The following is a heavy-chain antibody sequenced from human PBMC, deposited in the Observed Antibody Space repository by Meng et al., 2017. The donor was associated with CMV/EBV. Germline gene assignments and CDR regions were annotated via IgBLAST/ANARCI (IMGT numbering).Heavy chain of an antibody. CDR3: ARDPLRGWELPGSDY. D-gene: IGHD1-26*01. CDR1: GYTFTSYY. CDR2: INPSGGST. V-gene: IGHV1-46*01. J-gene: IGHJ4*02. Sequence: ASVKVSCKASGYTFTSYYMHWVRQAPGQGLEWMGIINPSGGSTSYAQKFQGRVTMTRDTSTSTVYMELSSLRSEDTAVHYCARDPLRGWELPGSDYWGQGTLVTVSS.